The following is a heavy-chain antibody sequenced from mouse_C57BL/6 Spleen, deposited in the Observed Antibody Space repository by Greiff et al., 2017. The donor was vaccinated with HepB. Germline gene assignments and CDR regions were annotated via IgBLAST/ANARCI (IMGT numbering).Heavy chain of an antibody. CDR1: GYTFTGYW. CDR3: ARLDYPYAMDY. J-gene: IGHJ4*01. D-gene: IGHD2-4*01. V-gene: IGHV1-9*01. Sequence: VQLKQSGAELMKPGASVKLSCKATGYTFTGYWIGEILPGSGSTNYNEKFKGKATFTADTSSNTAYMQLSSLTTEDSAIYYCARLDYPYAMDYWGQGTSVTVSS. CDR2: ILPGSGST.